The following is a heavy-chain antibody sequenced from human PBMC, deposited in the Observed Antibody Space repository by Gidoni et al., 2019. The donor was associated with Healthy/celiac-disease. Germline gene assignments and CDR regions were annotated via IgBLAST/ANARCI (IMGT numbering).Heavy chain of an antibody. CDR3: ARLGPREYSSSSVVPRFDY. Sequence: QLQLQESGPGLVKPSETLSLTCTVSGGSISSSSHYWGWIRQPPGKGLEWIGSIYYSGSTYYNPSLKSLVTISVDTSKNQFSLKLSSVTAADTAVYYCARLGPREYSSSSVVPRFDYWGQGTLVTVSS. CDR2: IYYSGST. D-gene: IGHD6-6*01. J-gene: IGHJ4*02. CDR1: GGSISSSSHY. V-gene: IGHV4-39*01.